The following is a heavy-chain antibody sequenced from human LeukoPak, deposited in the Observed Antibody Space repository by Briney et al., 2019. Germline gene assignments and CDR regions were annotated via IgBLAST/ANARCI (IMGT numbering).Heavy chain of an antibody. V-gene: IGHV1-18*01. Sequence: ASVKVSCKASGYTFTSHGISWVRQAPGQGLEWMGWISAYNGNTNYAQKLQGRVTMTTDTSTSTAYMELRSLRSDDTAVYYCARDLHPVAGTVEYFQHWGQGTLVTVSS. J-gene: IGHJ1*01. CDR1: GYTFTSHG. CDR2: ISAYNGNT. D-gene: IGHD6-19*01. CDR3: ARDLHPVAGTVEYFQH.